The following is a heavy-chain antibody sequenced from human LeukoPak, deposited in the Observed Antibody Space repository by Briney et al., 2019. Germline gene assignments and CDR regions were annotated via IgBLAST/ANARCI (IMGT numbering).Heavy chain of an antibody. V-gene: IGHV4-59*01. D-gene: IGHD2-8*01. Sequence: SETLSLTCTVSGGSISSYYWSWIRQPPGKGLEWIGYIYYSGSTNYNPSLKSRVTISVDTSKNQFSLKLSSVTAADTAVYYCARDPGYCTNGVCSDAFDIWGQGTMVTASS. CDR2: IYYSGST. J-gene: IGHJ3*02. CDR3: ARDPGYCTNGVCSDAFDI. CDR1: GGSISSYY.